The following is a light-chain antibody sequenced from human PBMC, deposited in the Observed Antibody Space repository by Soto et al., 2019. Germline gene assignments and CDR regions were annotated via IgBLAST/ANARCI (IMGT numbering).Light chain of an antibody. CDR1: QSVRTN. V-gene: IGKV3-15*01. CDR2: GAS. Sequence: EIVMTQSPGTLSVFPGERATLSCRASQSVRTNLAWYQQKPGQAPRLLIYGASTRAPGIPARFSGSGAGTELTPTISSLQSEDFAVYFCQQYSDWPGTFGQGTTLEVK. CDR3: QQYSDWPGT. J-gene: IGKJ2*01.